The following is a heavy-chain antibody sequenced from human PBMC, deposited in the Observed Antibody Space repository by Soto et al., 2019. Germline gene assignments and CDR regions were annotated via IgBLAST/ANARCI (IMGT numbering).Heavy chain of an antibody. J-gene: IGHJ6*02. V-gene: IGHV1-2*02. CDR2: INPNSGGT. D-gene: IGHD2-2*01. CDR1: GYTFTGYY. CDR3: ASSVVPAAKDYHYYYGMDV. Sequence: VASVKVSCKASGYTFTGYYMHWVRQAPGQGLEWMGWINPNSGGTNYAQKFQGRVTMTRDTSISTAYMELSRLRSDDTAVYYCASSVVPAAKDYHYYYGMDVWGQGTTVTVSS.